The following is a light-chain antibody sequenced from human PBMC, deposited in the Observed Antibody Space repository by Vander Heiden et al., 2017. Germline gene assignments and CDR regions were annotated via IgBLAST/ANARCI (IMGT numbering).Light chain of an antibody. V-gene: IGLV3-1*01. CDR1: ALGNKF. CDR3: QTWDTRTVV. CDR2: QNN. Sequence: SYELAQPPSVSVPPGQTASITSSGAALGNKFACWYQQKPGQSPVLVIYQNNKRPSGIPERFSGSNSGNTATLTISGTQAVDEAEYYCQTWDTRTVVFGGGTKLTVL. J-gene: IGLJ2*01.